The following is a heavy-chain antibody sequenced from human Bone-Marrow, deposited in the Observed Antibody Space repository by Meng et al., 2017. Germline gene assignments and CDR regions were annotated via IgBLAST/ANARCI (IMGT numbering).Heavy chain of an antibody. Sequence: GGSLRLSCAASGFTFSDYYMSWIRQAPGKGLEWVSYISSSGSTIYYADSVKGRFTISRDNAKNSLYLQMNSLRAEDTAVYYCNYYDILTDDAFDIWGQGTMVTVSS. CDR3: NYYDILTDDAFDI. CDR2: ISSSGSTI. J-gene: IGHJ3*02. CDR1: GFTFSDYY. V-gene: IGHV3-11*04. D-gene: IGHD3-9*01.